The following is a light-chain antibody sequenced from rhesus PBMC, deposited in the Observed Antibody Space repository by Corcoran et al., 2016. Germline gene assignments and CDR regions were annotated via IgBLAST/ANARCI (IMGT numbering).Light chain of an antibody. J-gene: IGKJ2*01. CDR1: QSVSRY. Sequence: EIVMTQSPATLSLSPGERATLSCRASQSVSRYVAWYQQKPDHPPRLLIYAVATRATGIPDWFSGWGSGTDVSLPITSLAPEDFAVYYCQHYSTWPYTFGQGTKVEIK. V-gene: IGKV3S9*01. CDR3: QHYSTWPYT. CDR2: AVA.